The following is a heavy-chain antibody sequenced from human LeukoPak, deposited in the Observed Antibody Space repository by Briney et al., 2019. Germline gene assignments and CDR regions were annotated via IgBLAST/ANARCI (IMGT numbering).Heavy chain of an antibody. CDR2: INHSGST. V-gene: IGHV4-34*01. J-gene: IGHJ6*02. CDR1: GGSFSGYY. CDR3: ARGLLHYDSSGYYRRYYGMDV. Sequence: SETLSLTCAVYGGSFSGYYWSWIRQPPGKGLEWIGEINHSGSTNYNPSLKSRVTISVDTSKNQFSLKLSSVTAADTAVYYCARGLLHYDSSGYYRRYYGMDVWGQGTTVTVSS. D-gene: IGHD3-22*01.